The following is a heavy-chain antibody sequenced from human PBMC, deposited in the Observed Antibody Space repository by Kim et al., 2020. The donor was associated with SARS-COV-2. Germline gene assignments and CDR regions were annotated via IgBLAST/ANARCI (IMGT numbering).Heavy chain of an antibody. Sequence: AQKFQGRVTMTRDTSTNTVYMELSSLRSEDTAVYYCARQRDDFWSGPTGYWGQGTLVTVSS. D-gene: IGHD3-3*01. V-gene: IGHV1-46*01. CDR3: ARQRDDFWSGPTGY. J-gene: IGHJ4*02.